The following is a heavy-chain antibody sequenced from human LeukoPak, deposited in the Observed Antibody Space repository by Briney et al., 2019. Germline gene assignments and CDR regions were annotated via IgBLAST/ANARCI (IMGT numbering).Heavy chain of an antibody. CDR1: GYTFTGYY. CDR3: ARADIVVVPAASD. Sequence: ASVKVSCKASGYTFTGYYMHWVRQAPGQGLEWMGWINPNSGGTNYAQKFQGRVTMTRDTSINTAYMELSRLRSDDTAVYYCARADIVVVPAASDWGQGTLVTVSS. CDR2: INPNSGGT. V-gene: IGHV1-2*02. D-gene: IGHD2-2*01. J-gene: IGHJ4*02.